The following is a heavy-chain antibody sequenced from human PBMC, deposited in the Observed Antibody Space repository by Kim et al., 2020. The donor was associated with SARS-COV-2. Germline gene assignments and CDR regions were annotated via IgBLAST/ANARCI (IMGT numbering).Heavy chain of an antibody. Sequence: ADSVKGRFTITRDKSKNTRYLQMSTLRAEDTAVYYCARGRSGSYYYGLDVWGQGTTVTVSS. V-gene: IGHV3-30*15. CDR3: ARGRSGSYYYGLDV. J-gene: IGHJ6*02. D-gene: IGHD1-26*01.